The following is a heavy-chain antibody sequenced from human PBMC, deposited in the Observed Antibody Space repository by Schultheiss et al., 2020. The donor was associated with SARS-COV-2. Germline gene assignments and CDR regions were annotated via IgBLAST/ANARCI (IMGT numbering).Heavy chain of an antibody. CDR1: GFTFSSYG. CDR2: ISYDGSNK. CDR3: AKDAVTVATIFA. J-gene: IGHJ5*02. Sequence: GGSLRLSCAASGFTFSSYGMHWVRQAPGKGLEWVAVISYDGSNKYYADSVKGRFTISRDNSKNTLYLQMNSLRAEDTAVYYCAKDAVTVATIFAWGQGTLVTVSS. V-gene: IGHV3-30*18. D-gene: IGHD5-12*01.